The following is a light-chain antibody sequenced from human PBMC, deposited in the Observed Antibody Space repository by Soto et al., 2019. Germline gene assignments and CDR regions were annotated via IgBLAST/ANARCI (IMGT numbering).Light chain of an antibody. CDR2: GAS. Sequence: EIVLMQSPGTLSLSPGEGATLSCRASQSVSSSYLAWYQQKRGQAPRLLIYGASSRATGIPDRFSGSGSGTDFTLTISRLEPEDFAVYYCQKYGSSQWTFGQGTKVEIK. CDR3: QKYGSSQWT. V-gene: IGKV3-20*01. J-gene: IGKJ1*01. CDR1: QSVSSSY.